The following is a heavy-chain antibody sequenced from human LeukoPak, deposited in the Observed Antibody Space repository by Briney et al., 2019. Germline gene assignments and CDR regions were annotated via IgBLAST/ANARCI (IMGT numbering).Heavy chain of an antibody. V-gene: IGHV3-11*01. D-gene: IGHD1-26*01. J-gene: IGHJ4*02. Sequence: GGSLRLSCAASGFTFSDYYMSWIRQAPGRGLEWVSYISSSGSTIYYADSVKGRFTISRDNAKNSLSLQMNSLRAEDTAVYYCARGTYSGTYYGWFYFDYWGPGTLVTVSS. CDR1: GFTFSDYY. CDR2: ISSSGSTI. CDR3: ARGTYSGTYYGWFYFDY.